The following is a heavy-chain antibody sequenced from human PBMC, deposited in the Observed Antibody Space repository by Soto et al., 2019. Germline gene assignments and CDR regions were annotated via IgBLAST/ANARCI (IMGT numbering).Heavy chain of an antibody. J-gene: IGHJ3*02. CDR3: ARCGPVDTAMVYDAFDI. D-gene: IGHD5-18*01. Sequence: QVQLQESGPGLVKPSQTLSLTCTVSGGSISSGGYYWSWIRQHPGKGLEWIGYIYYSGSTYYNPSLKSRVTISVDTSKNQFSLKLSSVTAADTAVYYCARCGPVDTAMVYDAFDIWGQGTMVTVSS. CDR2: IYYSGST. CDR1: GGSISSGGYY. V-gene: IGHV4-31*03.